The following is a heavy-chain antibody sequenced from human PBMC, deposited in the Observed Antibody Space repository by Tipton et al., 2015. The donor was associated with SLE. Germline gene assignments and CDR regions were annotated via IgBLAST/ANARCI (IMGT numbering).Heavy chain of an antibody. J-gene: IGHJ3*02. Sequence: GLVKPSQTLSLTCAISGDSVSSNSAAWNWIRQSPSRGLEWLGRTYYRSKWYNDYAVSVKRRMTINPDTSKNQFSLQLNSVTPEDTAVYYCARGGMVCSITGCFVVFDIGAQGPLAPVS. D-gene: IGHD2-2*01. CDR1: GDSVSSNSAA. CDR3: ARGGMVCSITGCFVVFDI. V-gene: IGHV6-1*01. CDR2: TYYRSKWYN.